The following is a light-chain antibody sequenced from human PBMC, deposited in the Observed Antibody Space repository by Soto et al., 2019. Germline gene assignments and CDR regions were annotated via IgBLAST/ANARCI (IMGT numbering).Light chain of an antibody. CDR3: QQYNSYSWT. J-gene: IGKJ1*01. V-gene: IGKV1-5*03. CDR2: KAS. CDR1: QSISSW. Sequence: DIQITQSPSTLSASVGDRVSITCRASQSISSWLAWYQQKPGKAPKLLIYKASSLESGVPSRFSGSGSGTKFTLTISSXQPDDFATYYCQQYNSYSWTFGQGTKVDTK.